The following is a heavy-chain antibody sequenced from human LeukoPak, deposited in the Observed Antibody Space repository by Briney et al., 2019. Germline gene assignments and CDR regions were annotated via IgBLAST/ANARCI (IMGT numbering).Heavy chain of an antibody. V-gene: IGHV3-21*04. Sequence: GGSLRLSCAASGFSLSSYSMNWVRQAPGKGLGWVSSITISSNFIYYADSVKGRFTISRDNAKSSLFLQMNSLRAEDTAVYYCAKDPTSSGYYFDYWGQGTLVTVSS. CDR2: ITISSNFI. J-gene: IGHJ4*02. D-gene: IGHD3-22*01. CDR1: GFSLSSYS. CDR3: AKDPTSSGYYFDY.